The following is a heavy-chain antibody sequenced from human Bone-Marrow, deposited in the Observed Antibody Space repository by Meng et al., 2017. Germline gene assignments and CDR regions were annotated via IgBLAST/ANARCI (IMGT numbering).Heavy chain of an antibody. Sequence: QVQLLHAEVHANNPWASLKVSCKPSGYTSTAYWLHWVRQAPGQGRDWMGRIDPGSGGTQYAQNFQGRVTMTRDTSISTTYMELSRLRSDDTAVYYCVRDEDISAAGKLFGDYWGQGTLVTVSS. V-gene: IGHV1-2*06. CDR2: IDPGSGGT. D-gene: IGHD6-13*01. CDR3: VRDEDISAAGKLFGDY. J-gene: IGHJ4*02. CDR1: GYTSTAYW.